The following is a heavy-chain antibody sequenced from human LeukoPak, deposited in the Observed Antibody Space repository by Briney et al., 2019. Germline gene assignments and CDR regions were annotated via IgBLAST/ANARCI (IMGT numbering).Heavy chain of an antibody. D-gene: IGHD2-15*01. CDR1: GYSISSGYY. V-gene: IGHV4-38-2*02. Sequence: SETLSLTCTVSGYSISSGYYWGWIRQPPGKGLEWIGSIYHSGSTYYNPSLKSRVTISVDTSKNQFSLKLSSVTAADTAVYYCAREGVCSGGSCYFDYWGQGTLVTVSS. CDR3: AREGVCSGGSCYFDY. J-gene: IGHJ4*02. CDR2: IYHSGST.